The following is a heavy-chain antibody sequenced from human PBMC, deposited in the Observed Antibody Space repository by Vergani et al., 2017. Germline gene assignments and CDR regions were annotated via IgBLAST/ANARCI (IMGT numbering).Heavy chain of an antibody. Sequence: VQLVQSGAEVKKPGASVKVSCKASGYTFTSYYMHWVRQAPGQGLEWMGIINPSGGSTSYAQKFKGRVTMTRDTSTITVYMELSSLRSEDTAVYYGATPSEPNYYYGMDVWGQGTTVTVSS. D-gene: IGHD1-14*01. CDR2: INPSGGST. J-gene: IGHJ6*02. CDR3: ATPSEPNYYYGMDV. V-gene: IGHV1-46*01. CDR1: GYTFTSYY.